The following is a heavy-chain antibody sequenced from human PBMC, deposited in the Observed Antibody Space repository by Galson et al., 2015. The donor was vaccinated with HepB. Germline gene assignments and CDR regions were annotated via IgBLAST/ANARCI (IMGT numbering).Heavy chain of an antibody. J-gene: IGHJ5*02. V-gene: IGHV1-69*04. CDR1: GGTFSSYT. CDR3: ARDPLGDGYNLP. CDR2: IIPILGIA. D-gene: IGHD5-24*01. Sequence: SVKVSCKASGGTFSSYTISWVRQAPGQGLEWMGRIIPILGIANYAQKFQGRVTITADKSTSTAYMELSSLRSEDTAVYYCARDPLGDGYNLPWGQGTLVTVSS.